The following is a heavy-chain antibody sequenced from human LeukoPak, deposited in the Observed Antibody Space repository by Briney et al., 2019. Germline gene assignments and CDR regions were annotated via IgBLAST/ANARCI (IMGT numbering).Heavy chain of an antibody. V-gene: IGHV4-30-2*01. CDR3: ARGYDSSGQTGRYYFDH. CDR2: IFHSAST. Sequence: SETLSLTCAVSGGSVSSDDYSWGWIRQPPGKGLEWIAYIFHSASTYHNLSLRSRVTISLDRSKNQFSLKMSSVTAADTAVYYCARGYDSSGQTGRYYFDHWGQGTLVTVSS. D-gene: IGHD3-22*01. J-gene: IGHJ4*02. CDR1: GGSVSSDDYS.